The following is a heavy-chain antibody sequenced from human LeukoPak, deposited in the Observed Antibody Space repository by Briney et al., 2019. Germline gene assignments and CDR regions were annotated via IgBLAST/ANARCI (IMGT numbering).Heavy chain of an antibody. J-gene: IGHJ4*02. CDR1: GFSFSDFW. Sequence: GESLIISCEASGFSFSDFWMGWVRQAPGEGLEWVAHINKDRSERNYVSSVEGRFSISRDNAKNSLSLQMNSLRVEDTAVYFCGRWAEGFDFWGQGTLVTVSS. V-gene: IGHV3-7*05. CDR2: INKDRSER. CDR3: GRWAEGFDF.